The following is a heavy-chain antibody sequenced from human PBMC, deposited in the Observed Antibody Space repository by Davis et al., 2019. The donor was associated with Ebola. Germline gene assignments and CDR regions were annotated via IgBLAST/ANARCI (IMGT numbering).Heavy chain of an antibody. D-gene: IGHD3-22*01. Sequence: MPSETLSLTCSVSGGSISGYYWNWIRQSPGKGLEWIGYVYNSGTTYYSPSLKSRVTISLDTSKNQFSLKLSSVTAADTAVYYCARSYYYDSSGEYWGQGTLVTVSS. CDR1: GGSISGYY. V-gene: IGHV4-59*08. J-gene: IGHJ4*02. CDR3: ARSYYYDSSGEY. CDR2: VYNSGTT.